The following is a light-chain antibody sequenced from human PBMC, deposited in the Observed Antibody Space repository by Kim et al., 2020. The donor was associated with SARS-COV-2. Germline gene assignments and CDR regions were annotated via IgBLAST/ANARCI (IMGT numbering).Light chain of an antibody. CDR1: QDISNY. CDR2: DAS. Sequence: DIQMTQSPSSLSASVGDRVTITCQASQDISNYLNWYQQKPGKAPKLLIYDASKLETGVPSRFSGSGSGTDFTFTINNLQPEDIATYYCQQYDNLPYTFGQGTKLEI. CDR3: QQYDNLPYT. V-gene: IGKV1-33*01. J-gene: IGKJ2*01.